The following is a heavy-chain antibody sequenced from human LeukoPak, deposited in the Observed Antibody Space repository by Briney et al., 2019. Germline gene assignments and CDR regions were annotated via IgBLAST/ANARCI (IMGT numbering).Heavy chain of an antibody. CDR1: GFTFSSYG. CDR2: IRYDGSNK. Sequence: GGSLRLSCAASGFTFSSYGMHWVRQAPGKGLEWVAFIRYDGSNKYYADSVKGRFTISRDNSKNTVYLQMNSLRAEDTAVYYCAKGGDYYYYYMDVWGKGTTVTVSS. J-gene: IGHJ6*03. CDR3: AKGGDYYYYYMDV. V-gene: IGHV3-30*02. D-gene: IGHD3-16*01.